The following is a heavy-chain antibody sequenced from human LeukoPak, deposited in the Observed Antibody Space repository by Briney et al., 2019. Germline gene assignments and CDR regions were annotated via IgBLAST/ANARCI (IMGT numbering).Heavy chain of an antibody. CDR2: IYYSGST. J-gene: IGHJ3*02. CDR1: GGSISSSSYY. CDR3: ARTVGYCSSISCSVPRSVSADI. Sequence: PSETLSLTCTVSGGSISSSSYYWGWIRQPPGKGLEWIGSIYYSGSTYYNPSLKSRVTISVDKSKNQFSLKLSSVTAADTAVYYCARTVGYCSSISCSVPRSVSADIWGQGTMVTVSS. V-gene: IGHV4-39*07. D-gene: IGHD2-2*01.